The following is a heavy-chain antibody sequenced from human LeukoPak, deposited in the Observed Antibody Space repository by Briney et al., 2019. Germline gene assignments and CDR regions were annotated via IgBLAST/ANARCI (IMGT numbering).Heavy chain of an antibody. V-gene: IGHV5-51*01. CDR2: IYPGDSDT. CDR1: GYSFTSYW. CDR3: ARRYYDILTGPGAFDI. D-gene: IGHD3-9*01. J-gene: IGHJ3*02. Sequence: GESLKISCKGTGYSFTSYWIGWVRQMPGKGLEWMGIIYPGDSDTRYSPSFQGQVTISADKSISTAYLQWSSLKASDTAMYYCARRYYDILTGPGAFDIWGQGTTVTVSS.